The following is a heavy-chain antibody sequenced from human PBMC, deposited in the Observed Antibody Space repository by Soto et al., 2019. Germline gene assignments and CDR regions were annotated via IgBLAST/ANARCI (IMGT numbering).Heavy chain of an antibody. V-gene: IGHV3-13*04. CDR2: IGTAGDT. CDR1: GFTFSSYD. CDR3: ARASLAWSLDP. Sequence: GGSLRLSCAASGFTFSSYDMHWVRQATGKGLERVSAIGTAGDTYYPGSVKGRFTISRENAKNSLYLQMNSLRAGDTAVYYCARASLAWSLDPWGQGTLVTVSS. J-gene: IGHJ5*02. D-gene: IGHD3-3*01.